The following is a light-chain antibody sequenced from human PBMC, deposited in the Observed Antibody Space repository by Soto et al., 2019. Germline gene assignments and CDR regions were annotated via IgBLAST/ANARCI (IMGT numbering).Light chain of an antibody. V-gene: IGKV1-9*01. J-gene: IGKJ1*01. CDR1: QSISRY. CDR2: VAS. CDR3: QQYNSWT. Sequence: DIQMTQSPSSLSASVGDRVTITCRASQSISRYLNWYQQKPGKAPKLLLYVASTLQSAVPSRCSGTGSGTEFTITISSLQPDDFATYYCQQYNSWTFGQGTKVDIK.